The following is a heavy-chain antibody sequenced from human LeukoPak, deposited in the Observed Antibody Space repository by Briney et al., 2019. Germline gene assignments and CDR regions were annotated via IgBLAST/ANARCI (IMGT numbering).Heavy chain of an antibody. CDR2: ISAYNGNT. CDR1: EYTFTDYY. V-gene: IGHV1-18*04. CDR3: ARGVRGYSYGYFGDY. J-gene: IGHJ4*02. D-gene: IGHD5-18*01. Sequence: ASVKVSCKASEYTFTDYYIHWVRQAPGQGLEWMGWISAYNGNTNYAQKLQGRVTMTTDTSTSTAYMELRSLRSDDTAVYYCARGVRGYSYGYFGDYWGQGTLVTVSS.